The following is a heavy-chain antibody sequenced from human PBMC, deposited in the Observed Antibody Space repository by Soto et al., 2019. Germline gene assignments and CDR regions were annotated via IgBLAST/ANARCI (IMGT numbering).Heavy chain of an antibody. Sequence: ESGGGLVKPGGSLRLSCAASGFTFSDYTITWVRQAPGKGLEWVSSISNSSFYIYYADSVRGRFTVSRDNAKSSLYLQMNSLRAEDTAVYYCARDLEWLLGNFYYGMDVWGEGTTVSFSS. CDR2: ISNSSFYI. CDR3: ARDLEWLLGNFYYGMDV. V-gene: IGHV3-21*01. J-gene: IGHJ6*04. D-gene: IGHD3-3*01. CDR1: GFTFSDYT.